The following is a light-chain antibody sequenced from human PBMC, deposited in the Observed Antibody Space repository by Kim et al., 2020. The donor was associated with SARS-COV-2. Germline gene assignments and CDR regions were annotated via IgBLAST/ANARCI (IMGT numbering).Light chain of an antibody. V-gene: IGLV6-57*04. J-gene: IGLJ2*01. CDR3: QSYNRDNEI. CDR1: SGSIDDNY. Sequence: NFMLTQPHSVSESPGKTVTISCTRSSGSIDDNYVQWYQQRPGGVPTTVIYEYDQRPSGVSDRFSGSIDNYSNSASLTISGLRTEDEADYYSQSYNRDNEICGGGIQLTVL. CDR2: EYD.